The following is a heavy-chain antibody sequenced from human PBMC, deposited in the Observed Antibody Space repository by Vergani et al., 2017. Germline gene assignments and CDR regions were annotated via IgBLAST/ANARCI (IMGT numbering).Heavy chain of an antibody. D-gene: IGHD3-22*01. J-gene: IGHJ4*02. CDR1: GFTFSSYS. CDR3: ARAVGYYYDSSGSY. CDR2: ISSSSSYI. V-gene: IGHV3-21*01. Sequence: EVQLLESGGGLVQPGGSLRLSCAASGFTFSSYSMNWVRQAPGKGLEWVSSISSSSSYIYYADSVKGRFTISRDNAKNSLYLQMNSLRSEDTAVYYCARAVGYYYDSSGSYWGQGTLVTVSS.